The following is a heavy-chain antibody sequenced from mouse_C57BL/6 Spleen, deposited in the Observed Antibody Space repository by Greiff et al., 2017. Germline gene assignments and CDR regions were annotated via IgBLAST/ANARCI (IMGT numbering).Heavy chain of an antibody. CDR3: AATVEGAWFAY. CDR1: GYTFTSYG. V-gene: IGHV1-81*01. J-gene: IGHJ3*01. Sequence: VHLVESGAELARPGASVKLSCKASGYTFTSYGISWVKQRTGQGLEWIGEIYPRSGNTYYNEKFKGKATLTADKSSSTAYMELRSLTSEDSAVYFCAATVEGAWFAYWGQGTLVTVSA. D-gene: IGHD1-1*01. CDR2: IYPRSGNT.